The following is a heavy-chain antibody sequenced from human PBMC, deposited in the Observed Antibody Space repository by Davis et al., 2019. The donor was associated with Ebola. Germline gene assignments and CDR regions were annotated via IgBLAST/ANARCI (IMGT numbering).Heavy chain of an antibody. D-gene: IGHD4-17*01. CDR3: AKEAARGTVTTDHDAFDI. V-gene: IGHV3-30*04. CDR2: ISYDGSNK. Sequence: GESLKISCAASGFTFSSYAMHWVRQAPGKGLEWVAVISYDGSNKYYADSVKGRFTISRDNSKNTLYLQMSSLRAEDTAVYYCAKEAARGTVTTDHDAFDIWGQGTMVSVSS. J-gene: IGHJ3*02. CDR1: GFTFSSYA.